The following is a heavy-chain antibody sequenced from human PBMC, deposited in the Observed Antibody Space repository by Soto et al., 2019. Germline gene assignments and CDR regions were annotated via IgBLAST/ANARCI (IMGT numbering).Heavy chain of an antibody. CDR1: GFPFSAVA. CDR3: ARSVRPLSLFYS. CDR2: IGGSGATI. J-gene: IGHJ4*02. Sequence: GGSLRLSCAASGFPFSAVAMNWVRQAPGKGLEWVAGIGGSGATIYYADSVKGRFSISRDNFKNTVYLQMNSLRGDDMAVYYCARSVRPLSLFYSWGQGTQVTVSS. D-gene: IGHD2-21*01. V-gene: IGHV3-23*01.